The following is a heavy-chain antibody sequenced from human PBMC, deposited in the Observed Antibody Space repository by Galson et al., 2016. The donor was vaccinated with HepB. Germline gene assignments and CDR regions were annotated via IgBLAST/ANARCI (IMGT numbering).Heavy chain of an antibody. CDR1: GDSVYNNGAA. D-gene: IGHD3-10*01. J-gene: IGHJ6*02. CDR2: TFYRSTWEN. Sequence: CAISGDSVYNNGAAWVWIRQSPSRGLEWLGRTFYRSTWENHYAGSVINRITISPDTSRNQFSLHLHSLTPEDTAVYYCARGVMLGRGMDVWGQGTTVTVSS. CDR3: ARGVMLGRGMDV. V-gene: IGHV6-1*01.